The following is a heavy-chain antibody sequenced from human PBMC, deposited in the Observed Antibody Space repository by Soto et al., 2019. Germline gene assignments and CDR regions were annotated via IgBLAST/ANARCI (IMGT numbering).Heavy chain of an antibody. Sequence: TSETLSLTCTVSGGSISSSSYYWGWIRQPPGKGLEWIGSIYYSGSTNYNPSLKSRVTISVDTSKNQFSLKLSPVTAADTAVYYCARALNPGAAAGIKEKYWFHPGGGETVLPVS. CDR3: ARALNPGAAAGIKEKYWFHP. D-gene: IGHD6-25*01. J-gene: IGHJ5*02. CDR2: IYYSGST. CDR1: GGSISSSSYY. V-gene: IGHV4-39*07.